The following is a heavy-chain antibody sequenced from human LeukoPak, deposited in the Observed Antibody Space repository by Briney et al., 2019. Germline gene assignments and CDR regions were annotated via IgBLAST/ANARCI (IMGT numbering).Heavy chain of an antibody. D-gene: IGHD6-13*01. V-gene: IGHV3-9*01. J-gene: IGHJ4*02. CDR2: ISWNSGSI. CDR3: AKDISRSPLNQGFVY. Sequence: GGSLRLSRAASGFTFDDYAMHWVRQAPGKGLEWVSGISWNSGSIGYADSVKGRFTISRDNAKNSLYLQMNSLRAEDTALYYCAKDISRSPLNQGFVYWGQGTLVTVSS. CDR1: GFTFDDYA.